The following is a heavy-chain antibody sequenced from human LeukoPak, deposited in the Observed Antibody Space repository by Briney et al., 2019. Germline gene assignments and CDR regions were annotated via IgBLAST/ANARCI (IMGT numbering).Heavy chain of an antibody. V-gene: IGHV7-4-1*02. CDR2: INTNTGNP. J-gene: IGHJ4*02. D-gene: IGHD3-22*01. CDR1: GYTFTNYY. CDR3: ARDSKPYYYDSSGYYYGEVNDY. Sequence: ASVKVSFRTSGYTFTNYYIHWVRQAPGQGGEGRGWINTNTGNPTYAQGFTGRFVFSLDTSVSTAYLQISSLKAEDPAVYYCARDSKPYYYDSSGYYYGEVNDYWGQGTLVTVSS.